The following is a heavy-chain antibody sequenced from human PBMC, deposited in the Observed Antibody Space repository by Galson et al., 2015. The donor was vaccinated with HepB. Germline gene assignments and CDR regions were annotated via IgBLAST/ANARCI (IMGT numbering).Heavy chain of an antibody. Sequence: SLRLSCAASGFTFSSYAMTWVRQAPGKGLDRVSGISGSGDTTYYADSVQGRFTISRDNSKNTLYLQLSSLRGEDTAVYYCAKAAGSAVALGSHWGQGTLVTVSS. CDR2: ISGSGDTT. CDR3: AKAAGSAVALGSH. V-gene: IGHV3-23*01. D-gene: IGHD6-19*01. J-gene: IGHJ4*02. CDR1: GFTFSSYA.